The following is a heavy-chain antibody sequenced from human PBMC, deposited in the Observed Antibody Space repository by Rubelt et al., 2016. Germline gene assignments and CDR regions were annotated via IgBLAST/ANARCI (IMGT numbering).Heavy chain of an antibody. J-gene: IGHJ4*02. CDR1: GFSISSGYL. CDR2: IYYSGST. CDR3: ARNDHYDSR. D-gene: IGHD3-22*01. Sequence: QVQLQESGPGLVKPSETLSLTCTVSGFSISSGYLWGWIRQPPGKGVEWIGGIYYSGSTYYNPSLASRLTISVETAKNQFSLKLSSVTAADTAVYYCARNDHYDSRWGQGTLVTVSS. V-gene: IGHV4-38-2*02.